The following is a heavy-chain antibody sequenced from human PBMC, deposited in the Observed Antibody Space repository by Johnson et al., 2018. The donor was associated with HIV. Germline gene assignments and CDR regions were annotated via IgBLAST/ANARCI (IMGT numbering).Heavy chain of an antibody. J-gene: IGHJ3*02. V-gene: IGHV3-30-3*01. Sequence: QVQLVESGGGVVQPGRSLRLSCAASGFTFSSYAMHWVRQAPVKGLEWVAVITYDGSNKYYAYSVKGRFTISRDHSKNTLYLQMNSLRAEETAGYYCARGVDGAFDIWGQGTMVTVSS. CDR3: ARGVDGAFDI. D-gene: IGHD3-10*01. CDR1: GFTFSSYA. CDR2: ITYDGSNK.